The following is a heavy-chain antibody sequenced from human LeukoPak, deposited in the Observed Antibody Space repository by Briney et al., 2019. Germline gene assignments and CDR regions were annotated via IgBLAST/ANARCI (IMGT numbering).Heavy chain of an antibody. V-gene: IGHV3-30*18. Sequence: PGGSLRLSCAASGFTFSSYGMHWVRQAPGKGLEWVAVISYDGSNKYYADSVKGRFTISRDNSKNTLYLQMNSLRAEDTAVYYCAKSGGSYYDYYYYYMDVWGKGTTVTVSS. J-gene: IGHJ6*03. CDR2: ISYDGSNK. CDR1: GFTFSSYG. CDR3: AKSGGSYYDYYYYYMDV. D-gene: IGHD1-26*01.